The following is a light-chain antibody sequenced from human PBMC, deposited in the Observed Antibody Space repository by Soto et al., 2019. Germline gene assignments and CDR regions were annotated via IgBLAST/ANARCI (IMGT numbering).Light chain of an antibody. CDR3: SSYTTSTRHV. J-gene: IGLJ1*01. CDR1: SSDVGAYNY. Sequence: QSALTQPASVSGSPGQSITISCTGTSSDVGAYNYVSWYQQHPGKAPKLMIYEVSNRPSGVSNRFSGSKSGNTASLTISGLQAEDEADYYCSSYTTSTRHVFGTGTKLTVL. CDR2: EVS. V-gene: IGLV2-14*01.